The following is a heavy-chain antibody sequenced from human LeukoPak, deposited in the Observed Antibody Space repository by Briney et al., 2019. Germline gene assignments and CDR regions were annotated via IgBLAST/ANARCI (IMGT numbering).Heavy chain of an antibody. V-gene: IGHV5-51*01. D-gene: IGHD5-18*01. CDR1: GYTFTNYW. CDR2: IYPSDSDT. Sequence: PGESLKISCKGSGYTFTNYWIGWVRQMPGEGLEWMGSIYPSDSDTKYSPSFQGQVTISADKSITTAYLQWSSLKASDSAMYYCARLIPGYSLFDYWGQGTLVTVSS. CDR3: ARLIPGYSLFDY. J-gene: IGHJ4*02.